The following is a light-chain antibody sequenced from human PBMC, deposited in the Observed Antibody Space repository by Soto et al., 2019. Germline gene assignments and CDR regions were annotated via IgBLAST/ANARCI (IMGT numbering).Light chain of an antibody. CDR1: QSVSSSY. J-gene: IGKJ1*01. CDR3: QQYNNWPPWA. V-gene: IGKV3-15*01. CDR2: GAS. Sequence: IVLTHSPGTLSLSPLERATIYCGSSQSVSSSYLAWYQQKPGQAPRLLIYGASTRATGIPARFSGSGSGTEFTLTISGLQSEDFAVYYCQQYNNWPPWAFGQGTKVDNK.